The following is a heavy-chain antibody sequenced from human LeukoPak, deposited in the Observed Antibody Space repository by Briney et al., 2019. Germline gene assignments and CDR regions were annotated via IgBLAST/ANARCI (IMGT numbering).Heavy chain of an antibody. CDR3: ARVATSGSYYFDY. Sequence: GGSLRLSCAASGLTVSSNYMSWVRQAPGKGLAWVSVIYSGGSTYYADSVKGRFTISRDNSKNTLYLQMNSLRAEDTAVYYCARVATSGSYYFDYWGQGTLVTVSS. D-gene: IGHD1-26*01. CDR2: IYSGGST. CDR1: GLTVSSNY. J-gene: IGHJ4*02. V-gene: IGHV3-53*01.